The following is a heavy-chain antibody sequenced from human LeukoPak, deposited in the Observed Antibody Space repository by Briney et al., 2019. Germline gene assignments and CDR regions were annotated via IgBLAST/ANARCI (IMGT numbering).Heavy chain of an antibody. J-gene: IGHJ4*02. Sequence: GGSLRLSCAASEFTFSSYGMHWVRQAPGKGLEWVAFIRYDGSNKYYADSVKGRFTISRDNSKNTLYLQMNSLRAEDTAVYYCAKDSIYDILTDYFDYWGQGTLVTVSS. CDR2: IRYDGSNK. D-gene: IGHD3-9*01. V-gene: IGHV3-30*02. CDR1: EFTFSSYG. CDR3: AKDSIYDILTDYFDY.